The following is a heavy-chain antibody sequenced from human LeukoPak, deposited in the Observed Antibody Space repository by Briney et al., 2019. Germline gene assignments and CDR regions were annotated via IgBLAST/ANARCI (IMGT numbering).Heavy chain of an antibody. D-gene: IGHD1-26*01. CDR2: IYYSGST. J-gene: IGHJ6*02. CDR3: AGRTSGSYYRYGMDV. V-gene: IGHV4-39*01. CDR1: TFSSYA. Sequence: TFSSYAMSWVRQAPGKGLEWIGSIYYSGSTYYNPSLKSRVTISVDTSKNQFSLKLSSVTAADTAVYYCAGRTSGSYYRYGMDVWGQGTTVTVSS.